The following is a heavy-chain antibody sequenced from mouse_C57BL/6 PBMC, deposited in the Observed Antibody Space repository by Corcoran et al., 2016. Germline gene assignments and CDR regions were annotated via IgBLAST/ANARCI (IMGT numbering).Heavy chain of an antibody. Sequence: EVQLQQSGPELVKPGASVKISCKASGYTFTDYYMNWVKQSHGKSLEWIGDINPNNGGTSYNQKFKGKATLTVDKSSSTAYMELRSLTSEDSAVYYCARCLPRRPYYYAMDYWGQGTSVTVSS. CDR1: GYTFTDYY. V-gene: IGHV1-26*01. CDR3: ARCLPRRPYYYAMDY. CDR2: INPNNGGT. J-gene: IGHJ4*01.